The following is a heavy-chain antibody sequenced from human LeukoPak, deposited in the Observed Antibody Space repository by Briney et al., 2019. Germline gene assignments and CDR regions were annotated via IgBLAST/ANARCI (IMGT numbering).Heavy chain of an antibody. V-gene: IGHV3-23*01. CDR2: ISGSGGST. CDR3: AKDAPGSSSWSYYFDY. J-gene: IGHJ4*02. D-gene: IGHD6-13*01. Sequence: GGSLRLSCAASGFTFSSYAMSWVRQAPGKGLEWVSAISGSGGSTYYADSVKGRFTISRDNSKNTLYLQMNSLRAEDTAVYYCAKDAPGSSSWSYYFDYWGQGTLVTVSS. CDR1: GFTFSSYA.